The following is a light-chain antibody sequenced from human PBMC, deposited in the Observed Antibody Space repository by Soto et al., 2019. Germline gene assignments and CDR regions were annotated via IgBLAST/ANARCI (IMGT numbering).Light chain of an antibody. V-gene: IGKV1-5*01. CDR2: DAS. J-gene: IGKJ1*01. CDR1: QSSSSW. Sequence: DIQMTQSPSTLSASVGDRVTITCRASQSSSSWLAWYQQKPVKAPKLLIYDASSLESGVPSRFSGSGSRTEVTLTISSLHPDDFATYYCQQYNSYWTFGQGTKVEIK. CDR3: QQYNSYWT.